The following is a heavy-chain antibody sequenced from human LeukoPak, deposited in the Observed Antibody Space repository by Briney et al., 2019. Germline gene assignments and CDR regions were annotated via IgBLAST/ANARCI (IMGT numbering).Heavy chain of an antibody. CDR2: ISSSSSTI. V-gene: IGHV3-48*01. J-gene: IGHJ4*02. D-gene: IGHD3-3*01. CDR3: ARGFGRFPYYDFWSVDY. Sequence: GGSLRLSCAASGFTFSHYSMHWVRQAPGKGLEWVSYISSSSSTIYYADSVKGRFTISRDNAKNSLYLQMNSLRAEDTAVYYCARGFGRFPYYDFWSVDYWGQGTLVTVSS. CDR1: GFTFSHYS.